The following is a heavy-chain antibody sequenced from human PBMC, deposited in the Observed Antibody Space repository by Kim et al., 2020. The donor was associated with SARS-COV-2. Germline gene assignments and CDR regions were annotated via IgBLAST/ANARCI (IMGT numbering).Heavy chain of an antibody. D-gene: IGHD5-12*01. CDR2: INVANGNT. J-gene: IGHJ4*02. Sequence: ASVKVSCKASGYTFSSYAMHWVRQAPGQGLEWMGWINVANGNTKYSYKIQGRVSISRDTSASTAHMEMISLTSEDTGVYYCARGSGYDFKDWGQGTLVTV. CDR3: ARGSGYDFKD. V-gene: IGHV1-3*01. CDR1: GYTFSSYA.